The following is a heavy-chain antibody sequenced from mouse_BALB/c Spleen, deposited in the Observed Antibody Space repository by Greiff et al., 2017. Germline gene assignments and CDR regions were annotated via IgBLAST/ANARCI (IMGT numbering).Heavy chain of an antibody. CDR3: ADGNYYFDY. CDR2: IDPANGNT. Sequence: VQLKESGAELVKPGASVKLSCTASGFNIKDTYMHWVKQRPEQGLEWIGRIDPANGNTKYDPKFQGKATITADTSSNTAYLQLSSLTSEDTAVYYCADGNYYFDYWGQGTTLTVSS. D-gene: IGHD1-1*01. J-gene: IGHJ2*01. CDR1: GFNIKDTY. V-gene: IGHV14-3*02.